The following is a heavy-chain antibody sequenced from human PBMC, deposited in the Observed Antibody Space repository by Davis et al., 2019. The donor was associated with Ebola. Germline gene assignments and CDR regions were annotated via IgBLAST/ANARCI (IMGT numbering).Heavy chain of an antibody. CDR2: IRGSGGST. Sequence: GGSLRLSCAPSGFTFSSYAMSWVRQAPGKGLEWVSAIRGSGGSTYSGDSVKGRFTISRANSKTTLYLQMTSLRAEDKAVYYCAKQGCSSTSCYYYYGMDVWGQGTTVTVSS. CDR3: AKQGCSSTSCYYYYGMDV. J-gene: IGHJ6*02. V-gene: IGHV3-23*01. CDR1: GFTFSSYA. D-gene: IGHD2-2*01.